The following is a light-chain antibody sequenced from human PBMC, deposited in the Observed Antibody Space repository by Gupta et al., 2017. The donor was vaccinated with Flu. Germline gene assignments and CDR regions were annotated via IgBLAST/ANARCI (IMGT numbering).Light chain of an antibody. Sequence: GTLSLSPGESGTLSCRASQSVSNNYLAWYQQKPGQPPRLLIYGASNRATGIPDRFSGSGSGTDFTLTISRLEPEDFVVYYCQQFGSSPYTFGQGSKLEIK. CDR2: GAS. CDR1: QSVSNNY. V-gene: IGKV3-20*01. J-gene: IGKJ2*01. CDR3: QQFGSSPYT.